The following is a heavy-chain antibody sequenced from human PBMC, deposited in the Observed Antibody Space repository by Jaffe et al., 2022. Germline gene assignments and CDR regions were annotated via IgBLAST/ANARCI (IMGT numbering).Heavy chain of an antibody. CDR2: INSDGSST. D-gene: IGHD6-19*01. J-gene: IGHJ4*02. Sequence: EVQLVESGGGLVQPGGSLRLSCAASGFTFSSYWMHWVRQAPGKGLVWVSRINSDGSSTSYADSVKGRFTISRDDAKNTLYLQMNSLRAEDTAMYYCARDLGSSGWQIDYWGQGTLVTVSS. V-gene: IGHV3-74*01. CDR3: ARDLGSSGWQIDY. CDR1: GFTFSSYW.